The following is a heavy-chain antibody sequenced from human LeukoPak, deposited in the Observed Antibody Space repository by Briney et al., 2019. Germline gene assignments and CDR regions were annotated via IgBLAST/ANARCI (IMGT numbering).Heavy chain of an antibody. V-gene: IGHV4-30-4*01. CDR3: ARGKWEEYSYGLYYFDY. CDR2: IYYSGST. J-gene: IGHJ4*02. CDR1: GGSISGGDYY. D-gene: IGHD5-18*01. Sequence: SQTLSLTCTVSGGSISGGDYYWSWIRQPPGKGLEWIGYIYYSGSTYYNPSLKSRVTISVDTSKNQFSLKLSSVTAADTAVYYCARGKWEEYSYGLYYFDYWGQGTLVTVSS.